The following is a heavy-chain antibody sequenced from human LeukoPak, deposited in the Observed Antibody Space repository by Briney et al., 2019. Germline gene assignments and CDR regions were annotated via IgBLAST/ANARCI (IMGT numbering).Heavy chain of an antibody. CDR1: GYTFTSYY. Sequence: ASVKVSCKASGYTFTSYYMRWVRQAPGQGLEWMGIINPSGGSTTYAQKFQGRVTMTRDTSTSTVYMELSSLRSEDTAVYYCARVQYYYGSGSYGFFDSWGQGTLVTVSS. J-gene: IGHJ4*02. CDR2: INPSGGST. D-gene: IGHD3-10*01. V-gene: IGHV1-46*01. CDR3: ARVQYYYGSGSYGFFDS.